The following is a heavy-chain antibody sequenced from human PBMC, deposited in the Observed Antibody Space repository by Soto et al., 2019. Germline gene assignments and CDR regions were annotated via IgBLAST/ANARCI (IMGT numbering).Heavy chain of an antibody. CDR2: IYWDDDK. V-gene: IGHV2-5*02. D-gene: IGHD3-9*01. J-gene: IGHJ4*02. CDR3: AHSQGNYDFLPGYHPLFDY. Sequence: QITLKESGPTLVKPTQTLTLTCTFSGFSLSTSGVGVGWIRQPPGKALEWLALIYWDDDKRYSPSLKSRLTITKDTYHPQVVLTMTNMDPVATATYYRAHSQGNYDFLPGYHPLFDYWGQGTLVTVSS. CDR1: GFSLSTSGVG.